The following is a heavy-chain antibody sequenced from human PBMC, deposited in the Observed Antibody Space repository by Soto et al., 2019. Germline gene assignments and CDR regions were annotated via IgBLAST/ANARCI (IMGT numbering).Heavy chain of an antibody. D-gene: IGHD3-3*01. CDR1: GFTFSSYG. CDR3: AKDHDFWSGYIPYYMDV. CDR2: ISYDGSNK. Sequence: PGGSLRLSCAASGFTFSSYGMHWVRQAPGKGLEWVAVISYDGSNKYYADSVKGRFTISRDNSKNTLYLQMNSLRAEDTAVYYCAKDHDFWSGYIPYYMDVWGQGTTVTSP. V-gene: IGHV3-30*18. J-gene: IGHJ6*03.